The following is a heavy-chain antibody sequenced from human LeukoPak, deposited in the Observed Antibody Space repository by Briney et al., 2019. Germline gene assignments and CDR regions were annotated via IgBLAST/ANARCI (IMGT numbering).Heavy chain of an antibody. CDR1: GFTFSSFA. D-gene: IGHD2/OR15-2a*01. CDR2: ISRNGGST. CDR3: VKDLRSDFMGVLSRYLSY. J-gene: IGHJ4*02. V-gene: IGHV3-64D*09. Sequence: GGSLRPSCSASGFTFSSFAMHWVRQAPGKGLEYVAAISRNGGSTYYADSVKGRFTISRDNSKSTLYLQMSSLRAEDTAVYLCVKDLRSDFMGVLSRYLSYWGQGTLVTVSS.